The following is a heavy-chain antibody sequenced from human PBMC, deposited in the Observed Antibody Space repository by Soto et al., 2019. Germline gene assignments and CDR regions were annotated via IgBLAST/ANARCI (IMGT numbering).Heavy chain of an antibody. CDR1: GYTFTAYG. Sequence: ASVKVSCKTSGYTFTAYGLAWLRQAPGQRPEWMGWVSTKNADTNYAQKFQGRVTMTTDRSTTTTYMGLRSLRSDDTAVYYCARELTTDSSAYYYFAYWGQGTLVTVSS. J-gene: IGHJ4*02. CDR2: VSTKNADT. V-gene: IGHV1-18*01. CDR3: ARELTTDSSAYYYFAY. D-gene: IGHD3-22*01.